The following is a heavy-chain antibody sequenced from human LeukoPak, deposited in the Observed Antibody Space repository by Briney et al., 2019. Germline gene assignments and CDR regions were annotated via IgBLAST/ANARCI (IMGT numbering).Heavy chain of an antibody. CDR3: AREADDYGDYVGPTL. D-gene: IGHD4-17*01. CDR1: GGSASSGSYY. CDR2: IYYSGST. J-gene: IGHJ2*01. Sequence: SETLSLTCTVSGGSASSGSYYWSWIRQPPGKGLEWIGYIYYSGSTNYNPSLKSRVTISVDTSKNQFSLKLSSVTAADTAVYYCAREADDYGDYVGPTLWGRGTLVTVSS. V-gene: IGHV4-61*01.